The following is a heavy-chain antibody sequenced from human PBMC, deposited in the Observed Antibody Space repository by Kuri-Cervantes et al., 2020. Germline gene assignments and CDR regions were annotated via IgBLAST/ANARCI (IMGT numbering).Heavy chain of an antibody. CDR3: ARDGLSAFDI. V-gene: IGHV3-9*01. Sequence: SLKISCAASGFTFDDYAMHWVRQAPGKGLEWVSGISWNSGSIGYADSVKGRFTIPRDNAKNSLYLQMNSLRAEDTALYHCARDGLSAFDIWGQGTMVTVSS. CDR1: GFTFDDYA. J-gene: IGHJ3*02. CDR2: ISWNSGSI. D-gene: IGHD5/OR15-5a*01.